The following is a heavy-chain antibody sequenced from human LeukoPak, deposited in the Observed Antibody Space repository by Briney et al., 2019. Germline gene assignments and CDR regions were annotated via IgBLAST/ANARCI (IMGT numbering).Heavy chain of an antibody. Sequence: ASVKVSCKASGYTFTGYYMHWVRQAPGQGLEWMGWINPNSGGTNYAQKFQGRVTMTRDTSISTAYMELSRLRSDGTAVYYCARDRATTVTKSFAFDIWGQGTMVTVSS. CDR3: ARDRATTVTKSFAFDI. CDR1: GYTFTGYY. CDR2: INPNSGGT. J-gene: IGHJ3*02. V-gene: IGHV1-2*02. D-gene: IGHD4-17*01.